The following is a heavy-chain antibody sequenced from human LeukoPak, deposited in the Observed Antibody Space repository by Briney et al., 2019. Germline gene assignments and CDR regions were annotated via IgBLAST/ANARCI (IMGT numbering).Heavy chain of an antibody. J-gene: IGHJ4*02. CDR3: VSSSGWYDLGY. Sequence: GGSLRLTCAASGFTFSSYWMSWVRQAPGKGLEWVANIKQDGSEKYYVDSVKGRFTISRDNAKNSLYLQMNSLRAEDTAVYYCVSSSGWYDLGYWGQGTLVTVSS. D-gene: IGHD6-19*01. CDR2: IKQDGSEK. CDR1: GFTFSSYW. V-gene: IGHV3-7*01.